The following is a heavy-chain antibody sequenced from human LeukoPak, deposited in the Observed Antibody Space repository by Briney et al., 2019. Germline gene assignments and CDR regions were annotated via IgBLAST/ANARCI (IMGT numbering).Heavy chain of an antibody. Sequence: PSETLSLTCTVPGGSISSGGYYWSWIRQHPGKGLEWIGYIYYSGSTYYNPSLKSRVTISVDTSKNQFSLKLSSVTAADTAVYYCARDRRGYDFWSGYYSYYYYGMDVWGQGTTVTVSS. D-gene: IGHD3-3*01. CDR2: IYYSGST. CDR3: ARDRRGYDFWSGYYSYYYYGMDV. V-gene: IGHV4-31*03. CDR1: GGSISSGGYY. J-gene: IGHJ6*02.